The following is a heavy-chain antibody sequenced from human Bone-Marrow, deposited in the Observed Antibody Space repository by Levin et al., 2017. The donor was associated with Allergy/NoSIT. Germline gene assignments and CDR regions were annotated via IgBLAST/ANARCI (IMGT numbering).Heavy chain of an antibody. D-gene: IGHD4-17*01. CDR3: ARTRGLPPDGHYGMDV. CDR1: GDSITSSH. CDR2: IYYNGST. Sequence: SQTLSLTCSVSGDSITSSHWSWIRQSPGKGLEWIGYIYYNGSTNYNPSLKSRVTISLDTSKTQFSLKLTSVTAADTAVFYCARTRGLPPDGHYGMDVWGQGTTVTVSS. V-gene: IGHV4-59*01. J-gene: IGHJ6*02.